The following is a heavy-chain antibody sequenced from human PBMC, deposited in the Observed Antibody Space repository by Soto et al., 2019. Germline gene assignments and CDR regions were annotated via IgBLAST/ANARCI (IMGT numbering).Heavy chain of an antibody. CDR1: VFTFTNAW. V-gene: IGHV3-15*01. CDR3: ETDLTHGSYLYDHNGYLLFNY. Sequence: GGSLRLSCTASVFTFTNAWMSWVRQAPGKGLEWVGRIKSRIDGATTEYAASVNGRFTISRDDSRNTLFLDMNNLKTEDTAVYYCETDLTHGSYLYDHNGYLLFNYWGQRTRVPVSA. J-gene: IGHJ1*01. D-gene: IGHD3-10*01. CDR2: IKSRIDGATT.